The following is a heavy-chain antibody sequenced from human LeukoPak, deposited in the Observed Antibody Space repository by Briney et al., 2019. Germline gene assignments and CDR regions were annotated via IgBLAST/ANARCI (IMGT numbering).Heavy chain of an antibody. J-gene: IGHJ4*02. D-gene: IGHD5-12*01. Sequence: GGPLRLSCTASGFTFSRSWMNWIRQAPGKGLEWVANINPDGDGMRFVDSVKGRFTMSRDNAQSSLHLQMNSLRVEDTAFYYCAAWTDRGYSYWGQGVLVTVSS. V-gene: IGHV3-7*01. CDR1: GFTFSRSW. CDR2: INPDGDGM. CDR3: AAWTDRGYSY.